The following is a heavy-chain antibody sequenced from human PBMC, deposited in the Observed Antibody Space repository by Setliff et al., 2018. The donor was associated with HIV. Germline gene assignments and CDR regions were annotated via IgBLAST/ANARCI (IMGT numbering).Heavy chain of an antibody. D-gene: IGHD2-2*01. CDR2: FYETGYT. CDR1: GGSISSYY. J-gene: IGHJ4*02. V-gene: IGHV4-39*07. CDR3: ARTRGRAPVSYYFDN. Sequence: PSETLPLTCTVSGGSISSYYWGWIRQSPGKGLGWIGSFYETGYTYYNPSLKSRVTISVDKSKNQFSLKLSSVTAADTAVYYCARTRGRAPVSYYFDNWGQGRLVTVSS.